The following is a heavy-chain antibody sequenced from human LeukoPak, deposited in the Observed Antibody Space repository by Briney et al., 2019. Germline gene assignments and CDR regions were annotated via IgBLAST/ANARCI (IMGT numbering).Heavy chain of an antibody. V-gene: IGHV3-21*01. CDR3: ARDSSAYYYDSSGSDFDY. D-gene: IGHD3-22*01. Sequence: GGSLRLSCAASGFTFSTYSMNWVRQAPGKGLEWVSSITGSSSNIYYADSVKGRFTISRDNAKDSLYLQMNSLRAEDTAVYYCARDSSAYYYDSSGSDFDYWGQGTLVTVSS. CDR1: GFTFSTYS. CDR2: ITGSSSNI. J-gene: IGHJ4*02.